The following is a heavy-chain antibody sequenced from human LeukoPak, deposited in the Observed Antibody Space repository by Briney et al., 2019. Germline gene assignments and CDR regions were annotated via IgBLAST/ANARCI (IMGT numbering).Heavy chain of an antibody. Sequence: PGGSLRLSCAASGFTFTSHVMSWVRQTPGKELEWVSAIDGSGHTTYYADSVRGRFIISRDNSKKMLYLQMNSLRAEDTATYYCARESIRSGSLKWFDPWGQGTLVTGSS. CDR2: IDGSGHTT. J-gene: IGHJ5*01. V-gene: IGHV3-23*01. CDR1: GFTFTSHV. D-gene: IGHD3-3*01. CDR3: ARESIRSGSLKWFDP.